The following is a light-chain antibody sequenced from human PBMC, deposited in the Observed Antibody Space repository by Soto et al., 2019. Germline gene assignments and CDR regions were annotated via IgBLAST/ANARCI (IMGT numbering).Light chain of an antibody. V-gene: IGKV1-5*01. CDR2: DAS. CDR1: QSMSSW. CDR3: QQYNSYPFT. J-gene: IGKJ3*01. Sequence: STLSASVGDRVTITCRASQSMSSWLAWYQEKPGKAPKLLIYDASSLESGVPSRFSGSGSGTEFTLTISSLQPDDFATYYCQQYNSYPFTFGHGTKV.